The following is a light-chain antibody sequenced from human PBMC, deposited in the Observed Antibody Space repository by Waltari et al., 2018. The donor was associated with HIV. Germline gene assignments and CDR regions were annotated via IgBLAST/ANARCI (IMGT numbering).Light chain of an antibody. Sequence: SYELTQPPSVSVSPGQTASITCSGDKLGDKYVSWYQQKAGQSPVLGIFQDSKRPSGIPGRFSCPNSGNTATLTISGTQAMDEADYYCQAWDSRTSFGGGTKLTVL. CDR2: QDS. CDR1: KLGDKY. V-gene: IGLV3-1*01. CDR3: QAWDSRTS. J-gene: IGLJ2*01.